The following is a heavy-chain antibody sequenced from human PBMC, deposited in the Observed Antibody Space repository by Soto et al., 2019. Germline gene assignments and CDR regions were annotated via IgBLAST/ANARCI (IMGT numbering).Heavy chain of an antibody. CDR1: GFTFSSYA. V-gene: IGHV3-23*01. CDR3: SKALRIAVAAQGDY. CDR2: ISGSGGST. Sequence: EVQLLESGGGLVQPGGSLRLSCAASGFTFSSYAMSWVRQAPGKGLEWVSAISGSGGSTYYADSVKGRFTISRDNSKNTLDLQMNSLRAEDTAVYYCSKALRIAVAAQGDYWGQGTLVTGSS. D-gene: IGHD6-19*01. J-gene: IGHJ4*02.